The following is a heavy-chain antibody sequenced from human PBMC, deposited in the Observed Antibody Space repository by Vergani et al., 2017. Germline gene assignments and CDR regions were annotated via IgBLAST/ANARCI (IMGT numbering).Heavy chain of an antibody. D-gene: IGHD3-22*01. CDR3: ARGRVHYYDSSGSPRGAFDI. CDR1: GGSFSGYY. CDR2: INHSGST. V-gene: IGHV4-34*01. Sequence: QVQLQQWGAGLLKPSETLSLTCAVYGGSFSGYYWSWIRQPPGKGLEWIGEINHSGSTNYNPSLKSRVTISVDTSKNQFSLKLSSVTAADTTFYYCARGRVHYYDSSGSPRGAFDIWGQGTMVTVSS. J-gene: IGHJ3*02.